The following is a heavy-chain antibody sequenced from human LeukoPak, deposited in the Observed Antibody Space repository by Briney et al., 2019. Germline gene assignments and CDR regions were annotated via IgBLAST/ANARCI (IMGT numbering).Heavy chain of an antibody. CDR1: GGSFSGYY. D-gene: IGHD6-13*01. CDR3: ARGVAAAGST. Sequence: PSETLSLTCAVYGGSFSGYYWSWIRQPPGKGLEWIGEINHSGSTNYNPSLKSRVTISVDTSKTQLSLKLSSVTAADTAVYYCARGVAAAGSTWGQGTLVTVSS. J-gene: IGHJ5*02. CDR2: INHSGST. V-gene: IGHV4-34*01.